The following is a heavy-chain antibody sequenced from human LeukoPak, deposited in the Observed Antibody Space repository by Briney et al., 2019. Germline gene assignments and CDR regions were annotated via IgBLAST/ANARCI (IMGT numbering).Heavy chain of an antibody. CDR3: ASGSSSWDWFDP. CDR2: IYTSGST. D-gene: IGHD6-13*01. V-gene: IGHV4-61*02. Sequence: SETLSLTCTVSGGSISSGSYYWSWTRQPAGKGLEWIGRIYTSGSTNYNPSLKSRVTISVDTSKNQFSLKLSSVTAADTAVYYCASGSSSWDWFDPWGQGTLVTVSS. CDR1: GGSISSGSYY. J-gene: IGHJ5*02.